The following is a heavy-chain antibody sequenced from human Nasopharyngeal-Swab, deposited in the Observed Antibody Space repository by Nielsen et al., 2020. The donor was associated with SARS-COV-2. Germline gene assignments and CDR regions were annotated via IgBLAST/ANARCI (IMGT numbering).Heavy chain of an antibody. V-gene: IGHV3-30*18. CDR2: ISYDGSNK. D-gene: IGHD5-18*01. CDR1: GFTFSSYG. Sequence: GGSLRLSCAASGFTFSSYGMHWVRQAPGKGLEWVAVISYDGSNKYYADSVKGRFTISRDNSKNTLHLQMNSLRAEDTAVYYCAKEGLLRGYSYGYLGDYWGQGTLVTVSS. CDR3: AKEGLLRGYSYGYLGDY. J-gene: IGHJ4*02.